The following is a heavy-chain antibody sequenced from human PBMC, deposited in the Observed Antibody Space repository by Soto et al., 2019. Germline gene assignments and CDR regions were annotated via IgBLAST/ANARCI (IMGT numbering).Heavy chain of an antibody. D-gene: IGHD2-21*02. CDR1: GFTFSSSA. V-gene: IGHV3-23*01. Sequence: EVQLLESGRGLVQPGGSLRLPCAASGFTFSSSAMSWVRQAPGKGLEWVSSISNSGGSTYYADSVKGRFTISRDNSKNTLYLQMNSLQAEDTAVYYCAKGCGGDCYSGVQYWGQGTLVTVSS. CDR2: ISNSGGST. J-gene: IGHJ4*02. CDR3: AKGCGGDCYSGVQY.